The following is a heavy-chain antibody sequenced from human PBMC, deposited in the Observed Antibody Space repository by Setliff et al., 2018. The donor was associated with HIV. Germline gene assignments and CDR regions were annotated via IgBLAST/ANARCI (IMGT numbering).Heavy chain of an antibody. Sequence: SETLSLTCAVYGGFFSDYYWTWVRQAPGKGLEWIGEIYHSEYTNYNPSLKSRVSMPVDTSKNQFSLKLSSVTAADTAVYYCARGGLNGDQNWFDPWGQGTLVTVSS. CDR2: IYHSEYT. CDR3: ARGGLNGDQNWFDP. J-gene: IGHJ5*02. CDR1: GGFFSDYY. D-gene: IGHD2-21*02. V-gene: IGHV4-34*01.